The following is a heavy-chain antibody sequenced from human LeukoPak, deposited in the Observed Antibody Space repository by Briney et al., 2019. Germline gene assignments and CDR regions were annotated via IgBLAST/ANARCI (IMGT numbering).Heavy chain of an antibody. CDR2: ISYDGSNK. CDR1: GFTFSSYA. CDR3: AREAGYSSSRYFDY. J-gene: IGHJ4*02. D-gene: IGHD6-13*01. V-gene: IGHV3-30*04. Sequence: GRSLRLSCAASGFTFSSYAMHWVRQAPGQGLEWVAVISYDGSNKYYADSVKGRFTISRDNSKNTMYLKMNSPRAEDTAVYYCAREAGYSSSRYFDYWGQGTLVTVSS.